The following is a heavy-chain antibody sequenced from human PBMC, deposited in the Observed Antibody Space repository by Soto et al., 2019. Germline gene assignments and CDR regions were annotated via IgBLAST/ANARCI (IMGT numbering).Heavy chain of an antibody. Sequence: QVQLVESGGGLVQPGRSLRRSCAAAGFTFSSYGMHWVRQAPGKGLEWVAVISYDGSNKYYADSVKGRFTISRDNSKNTLYLPMNSLRAEGTDVYYCASCGLVLRGLWEFDYLGQGTLVTVSS. V-gene: IGHV3-30*03. CDR3: ASCGLVLRGLWEFDY. CDR2: ISYDGSNK. J-gene: IGHJ4*02. D-gene: IGHD6-19*01. CDR1: GFTFSSYG.